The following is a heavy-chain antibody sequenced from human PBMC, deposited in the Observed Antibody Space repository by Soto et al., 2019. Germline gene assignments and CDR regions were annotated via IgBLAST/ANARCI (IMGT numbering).Heavy chain of an antibody. Sequence: SETLSLTCAVYGGSFSGYYWSWIRQPPGKGLEWIGEINHSGSTNYNPSLKSRVTISVDTSKNQFSLKLSSVTAADTAVYYCARDRPRDYGDYMHAFDIWGQGTMVTVSS. V-gene: IGHV4-34*01. CDR2: INHSGST. D-gene: IGHD4-17*01. CDR3: ARDRPRDYGDYMHAFDI. J-gene: IGHJ3*02. CDR1: GGSFSGYY.